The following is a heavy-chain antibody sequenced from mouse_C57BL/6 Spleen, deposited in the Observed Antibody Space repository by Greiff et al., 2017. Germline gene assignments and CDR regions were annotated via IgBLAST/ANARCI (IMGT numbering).Heavy chain of an antibody. CDR3: ARGYGSIYVPYWYFDV. CDR2: IHPNSGSP. CDR1: GYTFTRYW. Sequence: VQLQQSGAELVQPGASVKLSCKASGYTFTRYWMHWVKQRPGQGLEWIGMIHPNSGSPHYNEKLKSKATLTVDKSSSTDYMQLSSLTSEDSAVYYCARGYGSIYVPYWYFDVWGTGTTVTVAS. J-gene: IGHJ1*03. V-gene: IGHV1-64*01. D-gene: IGHD1-1*01.